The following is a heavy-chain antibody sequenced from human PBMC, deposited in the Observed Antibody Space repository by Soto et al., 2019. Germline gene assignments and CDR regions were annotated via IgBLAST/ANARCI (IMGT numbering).Heavy chain of an antibody. Sequence: QVQLVESGGGVVQPGRSLRLSCAASGFTFSSYAMHWVRQAPGKGLEWVAVISYDGSNKYYADSVKGRFTISRDNSKNTLYLQMNSLRAEDTAVYYCAREVAPHTYGMDVWGQGTTVTVSS. D-gene: IGHD5-18*01. CDR3: AREVAPHTYGMDV. CDR2: ISYDGSNK. J-gene: IGHJ6*02. V-gene: IGHV3-30-3*01. CDR1: GFTFSSYA.